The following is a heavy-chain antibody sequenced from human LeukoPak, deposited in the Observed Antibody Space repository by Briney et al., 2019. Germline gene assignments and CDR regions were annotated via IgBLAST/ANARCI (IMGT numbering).Heavy chain of an antibody. J-gene: IGHJ6*02. V-gene: IGHV4-39*01. CDR3: ARGRYGMDV. Sequence: SETLSLTCTVSGGSISSSSYYWGWIRRPPGKGLEWIGSIYYSGSTYYNPSLKSRVTISVDTSKNQFSLKLSSVTAADTAVYYCARGRYGMDVWGQGTTVTVSS. CDR2: IYYSGST. CDR1: GGSISSSSYY.